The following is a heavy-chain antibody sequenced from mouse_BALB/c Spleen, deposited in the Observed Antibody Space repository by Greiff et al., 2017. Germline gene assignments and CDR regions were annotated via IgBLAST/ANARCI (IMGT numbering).Heavy chain of an antibody. D-gene: IGHD1-1*01. J-gene: IGHJ4*01. CDR1: GYTFTDYA. Sequence: VHLVESGAELVRPGVSVKISCKGSGYTFTDYAMHWVKQSHAKSLEWIGVISTYYGDASYNQKFKGKATMTVDKSSSTAYMELARLTSEDSAIYYCARFTTVVAARGYAMDYWGQGTSVTVSS. V-gene: IGHV1S137*01. CDR2: ISTYYGDA. CDR3: ARFTTVVAARGYAMDY.